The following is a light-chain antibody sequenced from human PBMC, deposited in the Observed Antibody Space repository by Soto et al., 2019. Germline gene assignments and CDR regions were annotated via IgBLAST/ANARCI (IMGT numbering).Light chain of an antibody. CDR2: EVS. CDR1: SSDVGAYNY. V-gene: IGLV2-14*01. Sequence: QPVLTQPASVSGSPGQSITISCTGTSSDVGAYNYVSWYQQHPGKAPKLMIYEVSNRPSGVSSRFSGSKSGSTASLTISGLQAEDEGDYYCCSSTTSSTLVFGTGTKLTVL. J-gene: IGLJ1*01. CDR3: CSSTTSSTLV.